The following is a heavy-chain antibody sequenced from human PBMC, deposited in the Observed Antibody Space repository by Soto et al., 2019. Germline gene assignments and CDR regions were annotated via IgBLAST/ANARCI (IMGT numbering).Heavy chain of an antibody. Sequence: QVQLHQWGAGLLKPSETLSLTCAVSGGSFSGYFWGWIRQPPGKGLEWIGEVNYGGSTNYTPSLKGRLTMAVDTYQGQVSLRLTSVTAADTAVYFCVRGGLSGSSWYYFDFWGQGSLVAVSS. CDR2: VNYGGST. CDR3: VRGGLSGSSWYYFDF. CDR1: GGSFSGYF. J-gene: IGHJ4*02. D-gene: IGHD6-13*01. V-gene: IGHV4-34*01.